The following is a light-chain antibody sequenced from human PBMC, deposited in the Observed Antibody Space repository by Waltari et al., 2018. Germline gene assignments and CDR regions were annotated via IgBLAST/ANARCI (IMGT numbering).Light chain of an antibody. CDR3: QQYYNTLYT. V-gene: IGKV4-1*01. CDR1: QSVLYSSNNKNY. J-gene: IGKJ2*01. CDR2: WAS. Sequence: DIVMTQSPDSLAVSLGERATINCKSSQSVLYSSNNKNYLAWYQHKPGQPPKLLIYWASTRESGVPDRFSGSGSGTDFTLTISGLQAEDVAVYYCQQYYNTLYTFGQGTKLEIK.